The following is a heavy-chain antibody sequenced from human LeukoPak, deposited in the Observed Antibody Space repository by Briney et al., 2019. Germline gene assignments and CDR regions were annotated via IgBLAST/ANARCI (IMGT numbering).Heavy chain of an antibody. CDR3: AKDMPSPGIAVAGTAFDY. CDR1: GFTFSSYA. J-gene: IGHJ4*02. CDR2: ISGSGGST. Sequence: GGSLRLSCAASGFTFSSYAMSWVRQAPGKGLEWVSAISGSGGSTYYADSVKGRFTISRDNSKNTLYLQMNSLRAEDTAVYYCAKDMPSPGIAVAGTAFDYWGQGTLVTVSS. D-gene: IGHD6-19*01. V-gene: IGHV3-23*01.